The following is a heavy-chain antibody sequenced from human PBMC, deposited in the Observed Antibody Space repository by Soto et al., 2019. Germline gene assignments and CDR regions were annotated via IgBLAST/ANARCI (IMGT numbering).Heavy chain of an antibody. CDR2: TYYRSKWYN. V-gene: IGHV6-1*01. J-gene: IGHJ6*02. CDR3: ARDSRYIVVVPAAPGYGMDV. D-gene: IGHD2-2*01. Sequence: PSQTLSLTCAISGDSVSSNSAAWNWIRQSPSRGLEWLGRTYYRSKWYNDYAVSVKSRITINPDTSKNQFSLQLNSVTPEDTAVYYCARDSRYIVVVPAAPGYGMDVWGQGTTVTVS. CDR1: GDSVSSNSAA.